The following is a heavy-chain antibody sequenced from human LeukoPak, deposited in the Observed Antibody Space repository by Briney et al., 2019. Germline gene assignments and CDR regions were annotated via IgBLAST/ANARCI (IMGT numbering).Heavy chain of an antibody. V-gene: IGHV3-21*06. D-gene: IGHD7-27*01. J-gene: IGHJ6*03. CDR2: ISSGSSYI. CDR3: ARLTGRDYYYYYMDV. CDR1: GFTFMTYS. Sequence: GGSLRLSCSGSGFTFMTYSMTWVRQAPGKGLEWVASISSGSSYIKYSDSVRGRFVVSRDNVKNSMYLQMSSLRAEDTAVYYYARLTGRDYYYYYMDVWGKGTTVTVSS.